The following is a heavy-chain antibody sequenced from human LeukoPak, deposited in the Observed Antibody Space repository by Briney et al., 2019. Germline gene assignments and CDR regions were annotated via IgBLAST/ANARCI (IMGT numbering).Heavy chain of an antibody. J-gene: IGHJ4*02. D-gene: IGHD2-2*01. CDR3: ARAGGFISPLSY. Sequence: PSETLSLTCTVSGGSISSSSYYWGWIRQPPGKGLEWIGSIYYSGSTYYNPSLKSRVTISVDTSKNQFSLKLSSVTAADTAVYYCARAGGFISPLSYWGQGNLVTVS. CDR2: IYYSGST. CDR1: GGSISSSSYY. V-gene: IGHV4-39*07.